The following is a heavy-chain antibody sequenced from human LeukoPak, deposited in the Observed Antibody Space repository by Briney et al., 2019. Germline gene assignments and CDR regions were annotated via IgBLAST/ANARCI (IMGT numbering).Heavy chain of an antibody. J-gene: IGHJ4*02. V-gene: IGHV3-64*01. Sequence: GGSLRLSCAASGFTFSTYAMHWVRQTPGKGLEYVSAISNNGGGTYYANSVKGRFTISRDNSKNTLYLQMGSLRAEDMAVYYCARVPGYTRSWYFFDYWGQGTLVTVSS. D-gene: IGHD6-13*01. CDR2: ISNNGGGT. CDR1: GFTFSTYA. CDR3: ARVPGYTRSWYFFDY.